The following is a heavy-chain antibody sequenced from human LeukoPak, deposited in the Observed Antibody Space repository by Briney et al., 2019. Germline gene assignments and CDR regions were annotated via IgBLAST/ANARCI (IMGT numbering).Heavy chain of an antibody. CDR1: GGSISSYY. J-gene: IGHJ4*02. CDR3: ARDLWYYDSSGYPS. CDR2: IYTSGST. Sequence: SETLSLTCTVSGGSISSYYWSWTRQPAGKGLEWIGRIYTSGSTNYNPSLKSRVTMSVDTSKNQFSLKLSSVTAADTAVYYCARDLWYYDSSGYPSWGQGTLVTVSS. V-gene: IGHV4-4*07. D-gene: IGHD3-22*01.